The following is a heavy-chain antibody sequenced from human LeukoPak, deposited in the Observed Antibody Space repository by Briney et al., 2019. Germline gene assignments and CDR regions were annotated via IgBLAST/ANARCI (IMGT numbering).Heavy chain of an antibody. CDR3: ATLTTYCSGGSCFY. D-gene: IGHD2-15*01. CDR1: GYTLTELS. J-gene: IGHJ4*02. Sequence: ASVKVSCKVSGYTLTELSMHWVRQAPGKGLEWMGGFDPEDGETIYAQKFQGRVTITEDTSTDTAYMELSSLRSEDTAVYYCATLTTYCSGGSCFYWGQGTLVTVSS. CDR2: FDPEDGET. V-gene: IGHV1-24*01.